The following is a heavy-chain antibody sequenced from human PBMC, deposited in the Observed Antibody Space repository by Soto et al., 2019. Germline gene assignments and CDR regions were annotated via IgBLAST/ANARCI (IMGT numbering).Heavy chain of an antibody. CDR3: ARGDDSSSWYYFDY. V-gene: IGHV3-53*02. J-gene: IGHJ4*02. CDR1: GFTVSSNY. CDR2: IYSGGST. Sequence: EVQLVETGGGLIQPGGSLRLSCAASGFTVSSNYMSWVRQAPGKGLEWVSVIYSGGSTYYADSVKGRFTISRDNSKNTLYLQMNSLRAEDTAVYYCARGDDSSSWYYFDYWGQGTLVTVSS. D-gene: IGHD6-13*01.